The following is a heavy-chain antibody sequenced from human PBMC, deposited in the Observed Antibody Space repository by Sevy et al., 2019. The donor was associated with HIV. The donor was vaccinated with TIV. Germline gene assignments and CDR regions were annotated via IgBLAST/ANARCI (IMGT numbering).Heavy chain of an antibody. D-gene: IGHD2-2*01. V-gene: IGHV3-23*01. CDR2: ISGSGDNT. J-gene: IGHJ4*02. CDR3: PKDLRWYCASTNCHLFDY. Sequence: GGSLRLSCAASGFTFSTYAMNWVRQAPGKGLEWVSAISGSGDNTYYADSVKGRFTIYRDNSKNTLDLQMNSLRAEDTAVYYCPKDLRWYCASTNCHLFDYWGQGTLVTVSS. CDR1: GFTFSTYA.